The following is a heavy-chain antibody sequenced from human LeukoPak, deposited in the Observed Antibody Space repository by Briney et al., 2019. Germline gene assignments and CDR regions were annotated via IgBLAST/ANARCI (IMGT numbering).Heavy chain of an antibody. J-gene: IGHJ4*02. CDR2: IRYDARNI. CDR1: GFTFSNYG. V-gene: IGHV3-30*02. Sequence: PGGSLRLSCAASGFTFSNYGMHWVRQAPGKGLEGVAFIRYDARNIYYADSVKGRFTISRDNSKKTLYLLMNSLRAEDTAFYYCAKDIYSYGELDHWGQGTLVIVSS. CDR3: AKDIYSYGELDH. D-gene: IGHD5-18*01.